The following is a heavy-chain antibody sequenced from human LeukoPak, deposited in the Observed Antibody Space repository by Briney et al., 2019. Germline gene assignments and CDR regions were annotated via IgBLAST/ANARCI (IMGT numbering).Heavy chain of an antibody. CDR1: GFTFSSYT. J-gene: IGHJ4*02. Sequence: PGGSLRLSCAASGFTFSSYTMNWVRQAPGKGLEWVSSISSSSSYINYADSVKGRFTISRDNAKNSLYLQMNSLGAGDTAVYYCARDVTHCGGDCYSGDYWGQGTLVTVSS. V-gene: IGHV3-21*01. D-gene: IGHD2-21*02. CDR2: ISSSSSYI. CDR3: ARDVTHCGGDCYSGDY.